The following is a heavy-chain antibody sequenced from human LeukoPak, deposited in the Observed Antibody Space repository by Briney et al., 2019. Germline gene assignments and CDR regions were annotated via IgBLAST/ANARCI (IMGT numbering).Heavy chain of an antibody. CDR3: ARAIAVAGSLEFDY. CDR1: GFTFSSYW. V-gene: IGHV3-74*01. Sequence: PGGSLRLSCAACGFTFSSYWMQWVRHAPGKGGVWVSGINSDGSSTSYAASVKGRFTISRDNAKNTLYLQMNSLRADDTAVYYCARAIAVAGSLEFDYWGQGTLVTVSS. J-gene: IGHJ4*02. D-gene: IGHD6-19*01. CDR2: INSDGSST.